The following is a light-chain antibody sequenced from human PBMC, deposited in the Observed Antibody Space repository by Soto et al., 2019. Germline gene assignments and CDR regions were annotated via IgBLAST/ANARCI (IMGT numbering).Light chain of an antibody. CDR1: HNISSW. V-gene: IGKV1-5*03. CDR3: QQYSSYWWT. J-gene: IGKJ1*01. Sequence: IQRTQSPSTLSTCVGDRVTITCRASHNISSWLSWYQQKPGKAPNLLIYKASSLDSGVPSRFSGSGSGTEFTLTISSLQPDDFATYFCQQYSSYWWTFGQGTKVDIK. CDR2: KAS.